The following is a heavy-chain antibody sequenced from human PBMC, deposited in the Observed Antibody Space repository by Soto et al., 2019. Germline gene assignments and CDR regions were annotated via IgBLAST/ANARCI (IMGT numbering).Heavy chain of an antibody. CDR1: GGSISSSNYH. D-gene: IGHD3-10*02. V-gene: IGHV4-39*01. Sequence: QLQLQESGPGLVKPSETLSLTCTVSGGSISSSNYHWGWIRQPPGQGLEWIGSMYYSGSAYYNPSLKSRVTISVDTSKNQFSLKQISVTAAATAVYHCARYVGNSPPGSWGQGTLVTVSS. CDR2: MYYSGSA. J-gene: IGHJ4*02. CDR3: ARYVGNSPPGS.